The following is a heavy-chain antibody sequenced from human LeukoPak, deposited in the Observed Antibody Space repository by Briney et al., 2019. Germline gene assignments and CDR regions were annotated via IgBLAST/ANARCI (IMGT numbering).Heavy chain of an antibody. CDR2: ISVHNGNT. J-gene: IGHJ3*02. CDR1: GYTFTSYG. Sequence: ASVKVSCKASGYTFTSYGISWVRQAPGQGLEWMGWISVHNGNTNYAQKLRGRVTMTTDISTSTAYMELRSLRSDDTAVYYCTRGSTDIVVVVAATPDAFDIWGQGTMVTVSS. D-gene: IGHD2-15*01. CDR3: TRGSTDIVVVVAATPDAFDI. V-gene: IGHV1-18*01.